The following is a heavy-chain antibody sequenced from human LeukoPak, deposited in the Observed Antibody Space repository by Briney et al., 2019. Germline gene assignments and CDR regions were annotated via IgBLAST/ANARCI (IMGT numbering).Heavy chain of an antibody. CDR2: ISGNGGST. V-gene: IGHV3-64D*09. D-gene: IGHD3-16*01. CDR1: GFTFNNYA. CDR3: GRGVGGGGRYHFDY. J-gene: IGHJ4*02. Sequence: GGSLRLSCSASGFTFNNYAMHWVRQAPGKGLEYVSAISGNGGSTYNADSVKGRFTISRDNSKNTLYLQMSRLRVEDTAVYFGGRGVGGGGRYHFDYWGQGTLVTVSS.